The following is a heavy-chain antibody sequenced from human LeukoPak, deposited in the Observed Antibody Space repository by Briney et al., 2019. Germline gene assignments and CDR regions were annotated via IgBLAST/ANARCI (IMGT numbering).Heavy chain of an antibody. D-gene: IGHD3-10*01. Sequence: GGSLRLSCAASGFTFDDYAMHWARQAPGKGLEWVSLISGDGGSTYYADSVKGRFTISRDNSKNSLYLQMNSLRTEDTALYYCAKVGRTMVRGVIDDALDIWGQGTMVTVSS. CDR1: GFTFDDYA. V-gene: IGHV3-43*02. CDR2: ISGDGGST. J-gene: IGHJ3*02. CDR3: AKVGRTMVRGVIDDALDI.